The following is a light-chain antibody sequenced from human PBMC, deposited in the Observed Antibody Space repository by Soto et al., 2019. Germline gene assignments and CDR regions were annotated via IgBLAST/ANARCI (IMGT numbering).Light chain of an antibody. J-gene: IGLJ2*01. V-gene: IGLV2-8*01. Sequence: QSALTQPPSASGSPGQSVTISCTGTSSDVGGHNFVSWYQQHPGKAPKLMIYEVSKRPSGVPDRFSGSKSGNTASLTVSGLQAEDAADYYCSSYAGSQGVFGGGTKLTVL. CDR3: SSYAGSQGV. CDR2: EVS. CDR1: SSDVGGHNF.